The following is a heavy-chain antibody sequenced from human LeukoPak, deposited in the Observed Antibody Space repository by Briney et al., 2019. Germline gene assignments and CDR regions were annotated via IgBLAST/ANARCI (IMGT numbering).Heavy chain of an antibody. CDR2: IHYSGST. D-gene: IGHD5-24*01. J-gene: IGHJ4*02. Sequence: SETLSLTCTVSGGSIRSYYWSWIRQPPGKGLEWIGYIHYSGSTNYNPSLKSRVTISVDTSKNQFSLKLSSVTAADTAVYYCARARKDGYNNYDYWGQGTLVTVSS. CDR1: GGSIRSYY. V-gene: IGHV4-59*01. CDR3: ARARKDGYNNYDY.